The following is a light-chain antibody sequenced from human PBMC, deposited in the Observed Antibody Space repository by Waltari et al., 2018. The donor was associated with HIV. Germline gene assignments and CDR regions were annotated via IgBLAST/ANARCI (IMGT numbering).Light chain of an antibody. CDR2: RND. Sequence: SVLTQPPSASGTPGQRVTISCSGGNTNIGSKDVFWYQHLPGTAPKLLIHRNDRRPSGVPDRFSGSTSGNSASLAISGLRSEDEADYYCVAWDDGLRGVVFGGGTRVAVL. CDR3: VAWDDGLRGVV. J-gene: IGLJ2*01. V-gene: IGLV1-47*01. CDR1: NTNIGSKD.